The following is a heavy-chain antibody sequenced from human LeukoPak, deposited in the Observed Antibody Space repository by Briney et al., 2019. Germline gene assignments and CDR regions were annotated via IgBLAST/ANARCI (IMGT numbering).Heavy chain of an antibody. CDR1: GGSVSSSY. J-gene: IGHJ4*02. CDR3: ARDVWYTH. V-gene: IGHV4-59*02. Sequence: SETLSLTCTVSGGSVSSSYWSWIRQPPGKGLEWIGYIYYSRSANYNPPLKSRVTISVDTSKNQFSLKLSSVTAADTAVYYCARDVWYTHWGQGTLVTVSS. CDR2: IYYSRSA. D-gene: IGHD2-8*01.